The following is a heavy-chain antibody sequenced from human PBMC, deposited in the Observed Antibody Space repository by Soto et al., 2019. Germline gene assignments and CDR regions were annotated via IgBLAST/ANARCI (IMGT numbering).Heavy chain of an antibody. CDR1: GGTFSSYT. CDR2: IIPILGIA. CDR3: AREGGEMATIEPDY. V-gene: IGHV1-69*04. J-gene: IGHJ4*02. Sequence: GASVKVSCKASGGTFSSYTISWVRQAPGQGLEWMGRIIPILGIANYAQKFQGRVTITADKSTSTAYMELSSLRSEDTAVYYCAREGGEMATIEPDYWGQGTPVTVSS. D-gene: IGHD5-12*01.